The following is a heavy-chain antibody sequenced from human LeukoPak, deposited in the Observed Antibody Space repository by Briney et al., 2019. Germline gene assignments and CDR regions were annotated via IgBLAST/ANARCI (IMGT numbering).Heavy chain of an antibody. D-gene: IGHD3-16*02. CDR3: ARGPYDYVWGSYRYPD. Sequence: GASVKVSCKASGYTFTSYDINWVRPATGQGLEWMGWMNPNSGNTGYAQKFQGRVTMTRNTSISTAYMELSSLRSEDTAVYYCARGPYDYVWGSYRYPDWGQGTLVTVSS. J-gene: IGHJ4*02. V-gene: IGHV1-8*01. CDR1: GYTFTSYD. CDR2: MNPNSGNT.